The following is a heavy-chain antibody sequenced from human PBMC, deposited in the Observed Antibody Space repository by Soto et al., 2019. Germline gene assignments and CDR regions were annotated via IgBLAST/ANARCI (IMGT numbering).Heavy chain of an antibody. J-gene: IGHJ4*02. D-gene: IGHD6-13*01. V-gene: IGHV3-30*18. CDR2: ISHDGAFK. CDR3: AKDYGPKAPYPYSNTHTDF. CDR1: GFTFSSYG. Sequence: QRHLVESGGVVVQPGRSLRLSCAASGFTFSSYGMHWIRQAPGKGLEWVAVISHDGAFKDYADSVKGRFTISRDNSENTLFLEMNSLGPSDTAVYYCAKDYGPKAPYPYSNTHTDFWGQGTRVTVSS.